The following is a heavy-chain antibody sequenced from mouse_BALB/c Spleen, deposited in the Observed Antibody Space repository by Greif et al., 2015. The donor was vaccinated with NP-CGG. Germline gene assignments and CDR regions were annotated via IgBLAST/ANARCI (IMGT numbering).Heavy chain of an antibody. Sequence: DVKLVESGAELVKPGASVKLSCTASGFNIKDTYMHWVKQRPEQGLEWIGRIDPANGNTKYDPKFQGKATITADTSSNTAYLQLSSLTSEDTAVYYCARDDYDGYFDYWGQGTTLTVSS. CDR2: IDPANGNT. J-gene: IGHJ2*01. CDR1: GFNIKDTY. V-gene: IGHV14-3*02. CDR3: ARDDYDGYFDY. D-gene: IGHD2-4*01.